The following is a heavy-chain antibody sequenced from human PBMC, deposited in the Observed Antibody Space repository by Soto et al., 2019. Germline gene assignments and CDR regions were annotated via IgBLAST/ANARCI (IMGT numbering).Heavy chain of an antibody. CDR3: IQSRKVVVEPPAFH. J-gene: IGHJ4*02. D-gene: IGHD2-2*01. CDR2: IRSKAYSGTT. Sequence: PGGSLRLSCTTSGFTFGDYAMNWVRQAPGKGLEWIGFIRSKAYSGTTEYAASVKGRFTISRDDSKSIAYLQMNSLKTEDTAVYYCIQSRKVVVEPPAFHWGQGTLVTVSS. V-gene: IGHV3-49*04. CDR1: GFTFGDYA.